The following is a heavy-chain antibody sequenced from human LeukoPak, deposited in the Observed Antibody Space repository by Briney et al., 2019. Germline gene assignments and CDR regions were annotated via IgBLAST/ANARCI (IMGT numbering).Heavy chain of an antibody. Sequence: LPGGSLRLSCAASGFTVSSNYMSWVRQAPGKGLGWVSVIYIGGSTSYAASVKGRFTISRATSQTTLYLQMNSLRAEQTAVHYCAREVGRYGGNSWGAFDYWGQGTLVTVSS. D-gene: IGHD4-23*01. V-gene: IGHV3-66*02. CDR2: IYIGGST. CDR3: AREVGRYGGNSWGAFDY. CDR1: GFTVSSNY. J-gene: IGHJ4*02.